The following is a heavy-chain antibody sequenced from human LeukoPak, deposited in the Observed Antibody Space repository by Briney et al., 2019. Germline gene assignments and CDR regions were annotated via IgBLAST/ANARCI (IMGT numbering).Heavy chain of an antibody. CDR1: GFPFSSYW. V-gene: IGHV3-48*02. J-gene: IGHJ4*02. D-gene: IGHD1-26*01. CDR2: ITASGTAM. CDR3: ASSGSYRFDY. Sequence: PGGSLRLSCAASGFPFSSYWMSWVRQAPGKGLEWVSHITASGTAMFYADSVKGRFTISRDNAKNSLYLQMNSLRDEDTAVYYCASSGSYRFDYWGQGTLVTVSS.